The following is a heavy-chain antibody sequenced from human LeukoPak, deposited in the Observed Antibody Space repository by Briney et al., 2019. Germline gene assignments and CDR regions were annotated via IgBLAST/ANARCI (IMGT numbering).Heavy chain of an antibody. CDR3: AKGRTVVVPASSEFDY. J-gene: IGHJ4*02. V-gene: IGHV3-30*18. D-gene: IGHD2-2*01. CDR2: ISYDGSNK. CDR1: GFWFSNYG. Sequence: GGSLRLSCAASGFWFSNYGINWVRQAPGKGLEWVAVISYDGSNKYYADSVKGRFTISRDNSKNTLYLQMNSLRAEDTAVYYCAKGRTVVVPASSEFDYWGQGTLVTVSS.